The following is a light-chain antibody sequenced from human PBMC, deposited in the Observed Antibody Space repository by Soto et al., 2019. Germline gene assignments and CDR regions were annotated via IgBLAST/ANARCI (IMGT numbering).Light chain of an antibody. CDR1: QSVSSY. Sequence: EIVLTQSPATLSLSPGERATLSCRASQSVSSYLAWYHQKPGQAPRLLIDDAANRATVIPASFRGSGSGTFFTLTISSLEPEDFAVYYCQHRSNWPHTFGGGTKVEIK. CDR2: DAA. CDR3: QHRSNWPHT. J-gene: IGKJ4*01. V-gene: IGKV3-11*01.